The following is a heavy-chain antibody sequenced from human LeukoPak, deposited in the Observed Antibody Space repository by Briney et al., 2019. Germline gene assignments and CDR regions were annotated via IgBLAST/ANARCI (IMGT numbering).Heavy chain of an antibody. V-gene: IGHV4-4*02. Sequence: PSGTLSLTCAVSGGSTTSCYWWSWGRQSPEKGLEWIGEIYYSGSNNYSPLLQSRVTMSVDKAKNRFSLILRSVTAADTAVYFCVRGPPDDSSGWYRAFDIWAQGTMVTVS. CDR1: GGSTTSCYW. CDR3: VRGPPDDSSGWYRAFDI. J-gene: IGHJ3*02. CDR2: IYYSGSN. D-gene: IGHD6-19*01.